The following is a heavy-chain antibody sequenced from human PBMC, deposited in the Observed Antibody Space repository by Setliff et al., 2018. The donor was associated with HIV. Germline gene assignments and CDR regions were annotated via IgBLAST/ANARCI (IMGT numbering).Heavy chain of an antibody. V-gene: IGHV3-30*02. CDR1: GFTFSSYA. CDR2: IRYDGSYR. D-gene: IGHD6-13*01. Sequence: GGSLRLSCAASGFTFSSYAMSWVRQAPGKGLEWVAFIRYDGSYRYYVDSVRGRFTISRDNSNNTLYLQMNSLRAEDTALYYGAKGRSGSAAAAMNYWGQGTLVTVSS. J-gene: IGHJ4*02. CDR3: AKGRSGSAAAAMNY.